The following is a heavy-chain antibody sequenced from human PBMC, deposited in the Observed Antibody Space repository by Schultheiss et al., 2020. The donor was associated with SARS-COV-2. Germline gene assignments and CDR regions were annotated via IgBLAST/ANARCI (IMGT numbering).Heavy chain of an antibody. Sequence: GGSLRLSCAASGFTFSSYEMNWVRQAPGKGLEWVSYISRTGSTIYYADSVKGRFTISRDNAKNSLYLQMNSLRAEDTAVYYCASERGSGTYRGWFDPWGQGTLVTVSS. J-gene: IGHJ5*02. CDR1: GFTFSSYE. CDR3: ASERGSGTYRGWFDP. V-gene: IGHV3-48*03. CDR2: ISRTGSTI. D-gene: IGHD3-16*02.